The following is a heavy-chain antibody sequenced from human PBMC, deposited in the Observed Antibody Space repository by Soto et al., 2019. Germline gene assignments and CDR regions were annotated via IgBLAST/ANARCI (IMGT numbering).Heavy chain of an antibody. CDR2: ISSRSDSI. Sequence: GGSLRLSRAASGFIFTSYSMVWVRQAPGKGLEWVSSISSRSDSIYYADSVKGRFTISRDNAQNSLYLQMNSLTSEDTAVYYCARGRSADRFVQYFQHWGPGTLVTVSS. V-gene: IGHV3-21*01. CDR3: ARGRSADRFVQYFQH. J-gene: IGHJ1*01. CDR1: GFIFTSYS. D-gene: IGHD6-19*01.